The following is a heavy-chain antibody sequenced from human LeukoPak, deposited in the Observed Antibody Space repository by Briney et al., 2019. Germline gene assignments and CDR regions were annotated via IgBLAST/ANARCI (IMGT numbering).Heavy chain of an antibody. CDR2: IYYSGST. V-gene: IGHV4-61*01. CDR1: GGSVSSGSYY. D-gene: IGHD2-2*01. J-gene: IGHJ3*02. Sequence: KPSETLSLTCTVSGGSVSSGSYYWSWIRQPPGKGLEWIGYIYYSGSTNYNPSLKSRVTISVDTSKNQFSLKLSSVTAADTAVYYCARADIAVVPAAKDDAFDIWGQGTMVTVSS. CDR3: ARADIAVVPAAKDDAFDI.